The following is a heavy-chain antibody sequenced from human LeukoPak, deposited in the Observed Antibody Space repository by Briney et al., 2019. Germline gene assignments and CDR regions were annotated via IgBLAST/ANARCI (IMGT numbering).Heavy chain of an antibody. Sequence: APVRVSCPASGYTFTSYGISWVSQARGDGLEGMGWIGGYNGNTNYAQKLQGGLTLTTDTPPRTAYMALRSLRSDDTAICYCATTGEAFIIWGQGTMVTVPS. CDR2: IGGYNGNT. D-gene: IGHD3-16*01. CDR3: ATTGEAFII. CDR1: GYTFTSYG. J-gene: IGHJ3*02. V-gene: IGHV1-18*01.